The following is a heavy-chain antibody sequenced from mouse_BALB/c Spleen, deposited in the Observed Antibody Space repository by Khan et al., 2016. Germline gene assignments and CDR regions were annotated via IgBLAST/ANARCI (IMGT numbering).Heavy chain of an antibody. Sequence: EVKLLEPGGGLVQPGGSLKLSCAASGFDFSRYWMSWVRQAPGKGLEWIGEINPDSSTINYTPSLKDKLIIYRDNAKNKLYLQMSKVRSEDTALYYCAQRYSYCRYFDVWCPGSTVTVSS. V-gene: IGHV4-1*02. CDR2: INPDSSTI. CDR1: GFDFSRYW. D-gene: IGHD1-1*01. J-gene: IGHJ1*01. CDR3: AQRYSYCRYFDV.